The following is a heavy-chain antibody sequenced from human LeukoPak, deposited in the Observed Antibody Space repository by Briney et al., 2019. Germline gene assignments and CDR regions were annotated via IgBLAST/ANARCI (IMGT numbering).Heavy chain of an antibody. V-gene: IGHV1-8*01. Sequence: ASVKVSCKASRYTFRSFDVNWVRQATGQGLEWMGWMNPNSGNTGYAQEFQGRVTMTRNTSINTAYIEVSGLTSEDTAVYYCARAPSPASYAMDVWGQGTTVTVSS. J-gene: IGHJ6*02. CDR2: MNPNSGNT. CDR3: ARAPSPASYAMDV. CDR1: RYTFRSFD.